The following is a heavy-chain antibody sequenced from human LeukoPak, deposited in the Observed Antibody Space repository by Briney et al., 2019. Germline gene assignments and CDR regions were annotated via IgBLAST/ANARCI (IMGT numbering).Heavy chain of an antibody. D-gene: IGHD6-13*01. CDR2: IIPIFGTA. Sequence: SVKVSCKASGGTFSSYAISWVRQAPGQGLDWMGGIIPIFGTANYAQQFQGRVTITADESTSTAYMELSSLRSEDTAVYYCARDFRSSWLNWFDPWGQGTLVTVSS. V-gene: IGHV1-69*13. J-gene: IGHJ5*02. CDR1: GGTFSSYA. CDR3: ARDFRSSWLNWFDP.